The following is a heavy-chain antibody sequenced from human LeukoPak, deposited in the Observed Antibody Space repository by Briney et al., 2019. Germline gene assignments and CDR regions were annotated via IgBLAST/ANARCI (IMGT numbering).Heavy chain of an antibody. CDR3: AKSQIVGTTRSLDI. CDR2: IWYDGSNK. J-gene: IGHJ3*02. CDR1: GFIFKTYA. Sequence: GGSLRLPCAASGFIFKTYAMHWVRQAPGKGLEWVTMIWYDGSNKYYGDSVKGRFTISRDNSKNTVYLQMNSLRVEDTAVYYCAKSQIVGTTRSLDIWGQGTMVTVSS. D-gene: IGHD1-26*01. V-gene: IGHV3-33*06.